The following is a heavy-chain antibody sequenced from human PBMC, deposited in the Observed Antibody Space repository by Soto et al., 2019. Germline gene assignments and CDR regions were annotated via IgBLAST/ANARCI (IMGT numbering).Heavy chain of an antibody. CDR1: GGTLNKHA. Sequence: QVQLVQSGAEVKKPGSSVRVSCRASGGTLNKHAITWVRRAPGLGLEWLGGIIPMFGIPNYPQKFQGRVTITVDDSTYTSLMELNSLTSDYSAVSYCARGGTSGWLKGAYDVWGQGTTVTVSS. D-gene: IGHD6-19*01. CDR3: ARGGTSGWLKGAYDV. J-gene: IGHJ3*01. CDR2: IIPMFGIP. V-gene: IGHV1-69*01.